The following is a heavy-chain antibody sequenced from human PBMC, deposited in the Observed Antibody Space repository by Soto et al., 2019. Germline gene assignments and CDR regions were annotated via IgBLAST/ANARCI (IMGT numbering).Heavy chain of an antibody. V-gene: IGHV3-23*01. CDR2: SRGSGDDT. Sequence: GSLTLSCAASGFTFSSFALSWVRQAAGKGLEWISASRGSGDDTDYAGSVKGPFNISRDNSKHTLYLEMNSLRAEDTAVYYCPGPGYSYQDYWGQGVLVTVSS. J-gene: IGHJ4*02. CDR3: PGPGYSYQDY. D-gene: IGHD5-18*01. CDR1: GFTFSSFA.